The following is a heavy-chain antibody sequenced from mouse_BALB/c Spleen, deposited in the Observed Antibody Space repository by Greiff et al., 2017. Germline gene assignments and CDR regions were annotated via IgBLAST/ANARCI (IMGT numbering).Heavy chain of an antibody. CDR3: AREVYYDYGGGFAY. CDR2: IWAGGST. D-gene: IGHD2-4*01. CDR1: GFSLTSYG. Sequence: VKLVESGPGLVAPSQSLSITCTVSGFSLTSYGVHWVRQPPGKGLEWLGVIWAGGSTNYNSALMSRLSISKDNSKSQVFLKMNSLQTDDTAMYYCAREVYYDYGGGFAYWGQGTLVTVSA. V-gene: IGHV2-9*02. J-gene: IGHJ3*01.